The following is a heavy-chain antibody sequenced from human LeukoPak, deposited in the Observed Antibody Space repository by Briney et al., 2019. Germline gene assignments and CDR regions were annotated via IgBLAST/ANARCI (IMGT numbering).Heavy chain of an antibody. CDR1: GFTFSSYG. V-gene: IGHV3-33*06. Sequence: GGSLRLSCAASGFTFSSYGMHWVRQAPGKGLEWVAVIWYDGSNKYYADSVKGRFTIPRDNSKNTLYLQMNSLRAEDTAVYYCAKDYGFLEWLLDYWGQGTLVTVSS. CDR3: AKDYGFLEWLLDY. D-gene: IGHD3-3*01. J-gene: IGHJ4*02. CDR2: IWYDGSNK.